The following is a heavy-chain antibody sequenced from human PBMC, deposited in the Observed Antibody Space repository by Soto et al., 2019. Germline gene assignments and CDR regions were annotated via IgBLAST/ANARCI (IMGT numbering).Heavy chain of an antibody. J-gene: IGHJ6*02. V-gene: IGHV3-13*04. CDR2: IGTAGDT. CDR1: GFTFSSYD. CDR3: ARRLGTMVRGLINYYYGMDV. D-gene: IGHD3-10*01. Sequence: GGSLRLSCAASGFTFSSYDMHWVRQATGKGLEWVSAIGTAGDTYYPGSVKGRFTISRENAKNSLYLQMNSLRAGDTAVYYCARRLGTMVRGLINYYYGMDVWGQGTTVTVSS.